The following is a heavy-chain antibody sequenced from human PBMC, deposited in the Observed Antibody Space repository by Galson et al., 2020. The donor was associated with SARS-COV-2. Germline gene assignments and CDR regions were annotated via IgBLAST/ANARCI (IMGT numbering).Heavy chain of an antibody. Sequence: SQTLSLTCAIPGDSVSSNSAAWNWIRQSPSRGLEWLGRTYYRSKWYNDYAVSLKSRITINPDTSKNQFSLQLDSVTPEDTAVYYCARGGLWFGASDAFDIWGQGTMVTVSS. D-gene: IGHD3-10*01. CDR1: GDSVSSNSAA. V-gene: IGHV6-1*01. CDR2: TYYRSKWYN. J-gene: IGHJ3*02. CDR3: ARGGLWFGASDAFDI.